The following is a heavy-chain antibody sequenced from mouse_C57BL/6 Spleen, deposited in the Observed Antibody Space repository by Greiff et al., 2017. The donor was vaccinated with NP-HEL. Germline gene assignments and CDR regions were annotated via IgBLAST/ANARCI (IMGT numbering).Heavy chain of an antibody. V-gene: IGHV2-3*01. CDR3: AERGGDYYGSSYGWYFDV. J-gene: IGHJ1*03. Sequence: VKLVESGPGLVAPSQSLSITCTVSGFSLTSYGVSWVRQPPGKGLEWLGVIWGDGSTNYHSALISRLSISKDNSKSQVFLKLNSLQTGDTATYYCAERGGDYYGSSYGWYFDVWGTGTTVTVSS. CDR2: IWGDGST. CDR1: GFSLTSYG. D-gene: IGHD1-1*01.